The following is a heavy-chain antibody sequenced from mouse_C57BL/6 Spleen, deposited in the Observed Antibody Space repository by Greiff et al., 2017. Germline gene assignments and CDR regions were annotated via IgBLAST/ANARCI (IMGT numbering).Heavy chain of an antibody. CDR1: GFTFSDFY. D-gene: IGHD2-3*01. Sequence: EVNVVESGGGLVQSGRSLRLSCATSGFTFSDFYMEWVRQAPGKGLEWIAASRNKANDYTTEYSASVKGRFIVSRDTSQSILYLQMNALRAEDTAIYYCARDADGYHGAMDYWGQGTSVTVSS. V-gene: IGHV7-1*01. CDR2: SRNKANDYTT. J-gene: IGHJ4*01. CDR3: ARDADGYHGAMDY.